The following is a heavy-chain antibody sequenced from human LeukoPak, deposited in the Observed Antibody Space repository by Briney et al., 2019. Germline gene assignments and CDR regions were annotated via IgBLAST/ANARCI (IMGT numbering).Heavy chain of an antibody. D-gene: IGHD6-13*01. Sequence: GGSLRLSCAASGFTLSSYWMHWVRQAPGEGLVWVSRIDPDGSTTDYADSVKGRFTTSRDNAKNTLYLQMNSLRAEDTALYYCTRVQAGRAGLMDVWGRGTTVTVSS. CDR1: GFTLSSYW. CDR3: TRVQAGRAGLMDV. V-gene: IGHV3-74*01. J-gene: IGHJ6*02. CDR2: IDPDGSTT.